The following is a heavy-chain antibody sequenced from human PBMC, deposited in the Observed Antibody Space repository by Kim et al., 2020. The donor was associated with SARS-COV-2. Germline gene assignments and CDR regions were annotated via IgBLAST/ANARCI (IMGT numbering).Heavy chain of an antibody. CDR1: GFTFSSYW. D-gene: IGHD4-17*01. CDR3: ARIFYGDHEYFQH. J-gene: IGHJ1*01. V-gene: IGHV3-74*01. Sequence: GGSLRLSCAASGFTFSSYWMHWVRQAPGKGLVWVSRINSDGSSTSYADSVKGRFTISRDNAKNTLYLQMNSLRAEDTAVYYCARIFYGDHEYFQHWGQGTLVTVSS. CDR2: INSDGSST.